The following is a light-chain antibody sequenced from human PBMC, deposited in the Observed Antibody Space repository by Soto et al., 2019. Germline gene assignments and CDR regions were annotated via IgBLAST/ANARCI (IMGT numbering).Light chain of an antibody. CDR2: DIS. V-gene: IGKV1-6*01. CDR3: LQDYNYPYT. CDR1: QVISNY. Sequence: IQMTQSASSLSASVGDRVTITCQASQVISNYLNWYQQKPGKAPKLLIYDISTLEIGVPSRFSGSGSGTDFTLTISSLQPEDFATYYCLQDYNYPYTFGQGTRLEI. J-gene: IGKJ5*01.